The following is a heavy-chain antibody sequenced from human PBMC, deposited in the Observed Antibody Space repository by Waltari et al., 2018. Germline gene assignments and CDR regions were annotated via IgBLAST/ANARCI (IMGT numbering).Heavy chain of an antibody. D-gene: IGHD6-13*01. CDR3: ARVGSSSSPGFDY. V-gene: IGHV3-21*01. J-gene: IGHJ4*02. Sequence: EAQLLESGGGLVKPGGSLRLSGAASGSTFSCYSMNWFRQAPGKGLEWVSSISSSGTYIYYEDSVKGRFTISRDNAKNSLYLQRNSLRAEDTAVYYCARVGSSSSPGFDYWGQGTLVTVSS. CDR2: ISSSGTYI. CDR1: GSTFSCYS.